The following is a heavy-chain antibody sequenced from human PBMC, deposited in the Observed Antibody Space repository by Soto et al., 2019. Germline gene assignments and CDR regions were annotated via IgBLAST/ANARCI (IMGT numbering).Heavy chain of an antibody. CDR2: ISGSGGST. D-gene: IGHD6-6*01. J-gene: IGHJ4*02. CDR1: GFTFSSYA. Sequence: GSLRLSCAASGFTFSSYAMSWVRQAPGKGLEWVSAISGSGGSTYYVDSVKGRFTISRDNSKNTLYLQMNSLRAEDTAVYYCAKEIAARRREFICFDYWGQGTLVTVSS. CDR3: AKEIAARRREFICFDY. V-gene: IGHV3-23*01.